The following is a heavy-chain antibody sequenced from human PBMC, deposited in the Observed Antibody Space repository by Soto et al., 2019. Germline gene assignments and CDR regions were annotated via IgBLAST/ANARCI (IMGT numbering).Heavy chain of an antibody. CDR3: AKEPYCTNGVCYKYDGPKYFQH. CDR1: GFTFSSYA. J-gene: IGHJ1*01. Sequence: GGSLRLSCAASGFTFSSYAMSWVRQAPGKGLEWVSAISGSGGSTYYADSVKGRFTISRDNSKNTLYLQMNSLRAEDTAVYYCAKEPYCTNGVCYKYDGPKYFQHWGQGTLDTVSS. D-gene: IGHD2-8*01. CDR2: ISGSGGST. V-gene: IGHV3-23*01.